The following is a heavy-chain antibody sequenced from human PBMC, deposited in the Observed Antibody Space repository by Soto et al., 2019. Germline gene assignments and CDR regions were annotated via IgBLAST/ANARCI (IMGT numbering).Heavy chain of an antibody. Sequence: QVQLQQWGAGLLKPSETLSLTCAVYGGSFSGYYWRWIRRPPGKGLEWIGEINHSGSTNYISSLKSRVTISVDTSKNQFSLKLSSVTAADTALYYCARAPRKRGYSYGYDYWGQGTLVTVSS. D-gene: IGHD5-18*01. CDR2: INHSGST. V-gene: IGHV4-34*01. CDR3: ARAPRKRGYSYGYDY. CDR1: GGSFSGYY. J-gene: IGHJ4*02.